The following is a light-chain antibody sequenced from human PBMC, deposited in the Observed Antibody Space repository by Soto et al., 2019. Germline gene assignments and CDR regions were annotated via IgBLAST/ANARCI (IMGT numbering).Light chain of an antibody. J-gene: IGLJ2*01. CDR1: SSDVGGYNY. V-gene: IGLV2-14*01. CDR2: DVS. CDR3: SAYIRRSTLV. Sequence: QSALTQPASVSGSPGQSITISCTGTSSDVGGYNYVSWYQQHPGKAPKLMIYDVSNRPSGVSNRFSGSKSGNTASLTISGLQAEGEADYYCSAYIRRSTLVFGEGTQLTVL.